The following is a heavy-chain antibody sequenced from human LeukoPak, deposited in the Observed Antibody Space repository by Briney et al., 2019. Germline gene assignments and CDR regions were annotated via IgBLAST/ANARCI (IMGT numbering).Heavy chain of an antibody. V-gene: IGHV3-23*01. D-gene: IGHD3-22*01. CDR3: AKDHESDGYPCLDH. J-gene: IGHJ4*02. CDR1: GFTFSRLA. Sequence: PGGSLRLSCAASGFTFSRLAMTWVRQAPGKGLEWVSTISASGPYYAYAVRGRFTISSDNSRNTLSLQMGSLRAEDTAVYYCAKDHESDGYPCLDHWGLGTLVTVSS. CDR2: ISASGP.